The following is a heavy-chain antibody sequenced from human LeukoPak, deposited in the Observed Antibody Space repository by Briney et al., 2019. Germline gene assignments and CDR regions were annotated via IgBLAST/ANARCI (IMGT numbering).Heavy chain of an antibody. CDR1: GGTISTFY. J-gene: IGHJ6*02. CDR2: IDYSGSA. Sequence: SETLSLTRTVSGGTISTFYWSWVRQPPGKGLEYIGYIDYSGSANYNPSLKSRVTISVDTSKNQFSLKLSSVTAANTAIYYCARWRYLDVWGQGTTVTVSS. CDR3: ARWRYLDV. D-gene: IGHD3-9*01. V-gene: IGHV4-59*01.